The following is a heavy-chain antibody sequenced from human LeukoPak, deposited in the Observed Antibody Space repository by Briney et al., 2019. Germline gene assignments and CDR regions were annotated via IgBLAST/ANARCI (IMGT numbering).Heavy chain of an antibody. CDR2: IYYSGST. D-gene: IGHD6-6*01. V-gene: IGHV4-59*01. J-gene: IGHJ6*03. Sequence: PSETLSLTCTVSGDSFSSYYWSWIRQPPGRGLEWIGYIYYSGSTNYNPSLKSRVTISVDTSKNQFSLKLSSVTAADTAVYYCARDSSSSGIYYYYYMDVWGKGTTVTVSS. CDR1: GDSFSSYY. CDR3: ARDSSSSGIYYYYYMDV.